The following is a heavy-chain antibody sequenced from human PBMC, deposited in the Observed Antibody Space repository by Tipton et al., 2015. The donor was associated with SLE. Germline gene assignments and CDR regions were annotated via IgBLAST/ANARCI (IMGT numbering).Heavy chain of an antibody. Sequence: TLSLTCTVSGDSIGTYYWSWFRQPPGKGLEWIGDVNYGGGTSYNPSLKSRLTIELDRSTSQFSLKLMSVTAADTAVYYCARDEYRYDTTGYHLLGHFDFWGQGTLVTVSS. CDR2: VNYGGGT. J-gene: IGHJ4*02. CDR1: GDSIGTYY. V-gene: IGHV4-59*01. CDR3: ARDEYRYDTTGYHLLGHFDF. D-gene: IGHD3-22*01.